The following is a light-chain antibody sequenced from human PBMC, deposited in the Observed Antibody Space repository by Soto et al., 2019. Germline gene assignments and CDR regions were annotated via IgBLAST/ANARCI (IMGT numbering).Light chain of an antibody. CDR3: QQYTHWPVWS. J-gene: IGKJ1*01. V-gene: IGKV3-15*01. CDR2: GPS. CDR1: QSISSN. Sequence: EIVLTQSPATLSVSPGERATLFCRASQSISSNLAWYQQKPGQAPRLLIYGPSTRATGVPARFSGSGSGTEFTLTISSLQSEDFAMYYCQQYTHWPVWSFGQGTKVEIK.